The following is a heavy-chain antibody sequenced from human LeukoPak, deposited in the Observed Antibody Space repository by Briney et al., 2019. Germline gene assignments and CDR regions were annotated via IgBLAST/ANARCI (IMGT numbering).Heavy chain of an antibody. CDR1: GFTFSSYS. CDR3: ANFERTVAGPYNWFDP. D-gene: IGHD6-19*01. CDR2: ISSSSSYI. V-gene: IGHV3-21*04. J-gene: IGHJ5*02. Sequence: GGSLRLSCAASGFTFSSYSMNWVRQAPGKGLEWVSSISSSSSYIYYADSVKGRFTISRDNSKNTLYLQMNILRAEDTAVYYCANFERTVAGPYNWFDPWGQGTLVTVSS.